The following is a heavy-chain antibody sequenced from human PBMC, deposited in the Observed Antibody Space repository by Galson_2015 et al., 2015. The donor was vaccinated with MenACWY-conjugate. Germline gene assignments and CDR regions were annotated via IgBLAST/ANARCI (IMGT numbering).Heavy chain of an antibody. J-gene: IGHJ4*01. D-gene: IGHD2-21*02. CDR3: AKARRGRVVVTATTDY. CDR1: GFTFSSYG. V-gene: IGHV3-30*18. CDR2: ISYDGSNK. Sequence: SLRLSCAASGFTFSSYGMHWVRQAPGKGLEWVAVISYDGSNKYYADSVKGRFTISRDSSKNTLYLQMNSLRAEDTAVYYCAKARRGRVVVTATTDYWGQEPWSSSPQ.